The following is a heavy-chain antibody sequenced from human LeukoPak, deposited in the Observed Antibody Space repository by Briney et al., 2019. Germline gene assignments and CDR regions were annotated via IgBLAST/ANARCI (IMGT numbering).Heavy chain of an antibody. CDR1: GFTFSSYG. CDR3: ARTPGGCSGGSCYSGSFDY. D-gene: IGHD2-15*01. Sequence: PGGSLRLSCAASGFTFSSYGMHWVRQAPGKGMEWVAVIWYDGSNKYYADSVKGRFTISRDNSKNPLYLQMNSLRAEDTAVYYCARTPGGCSGGSCYSGSFDYWGQGTLVTVSS. CDR2: IWYDGSNK. V-gene: IGHV3-33*01. J-gene: IGHJ4*02.